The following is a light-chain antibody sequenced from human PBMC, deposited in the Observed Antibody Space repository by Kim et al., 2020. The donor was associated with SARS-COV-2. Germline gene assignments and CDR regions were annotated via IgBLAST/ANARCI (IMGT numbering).Light chain of an antibody. Sequence: SFTSACTGASVAIGGSNYVSWYQQHPGKAPKLMIYDVSNRPSGVSNRFSGSKSDNTASLTISGLQAEDEADYYCSSYASSNTLVFGGGTKVTVL. CDR2: DVS. V-gene: IGLV2-14*03. J-gene: IGLJ2*01. CDR1: SVAIGGSNY. CDR3: SSYASSNTLV.